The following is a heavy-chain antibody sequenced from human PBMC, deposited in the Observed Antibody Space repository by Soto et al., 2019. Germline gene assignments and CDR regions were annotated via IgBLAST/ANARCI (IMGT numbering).Heavy chain of an antibody. CDR1: GGTFSSYA. CDR3: ARDPRMLPDDAFHI. CDR2: IIPIFGTA. J-gene: IGHJ3*02. D-gene: IGHD3-16*01. V-gene: IGHV1-69*13. Sequence: SVKVSCKASGGTFSSYAISWVRQAPGQGLEWMGGIIPIFGTANYAQKFQGRVTITADESTSTAYMELSSLRSEDAAVYYCARDPRMLPDDAFHIWGQGTMVTVS.